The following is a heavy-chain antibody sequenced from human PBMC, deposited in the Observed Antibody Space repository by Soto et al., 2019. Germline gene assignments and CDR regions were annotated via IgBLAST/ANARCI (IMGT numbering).Heavy chain of an antibody. Sequence: GESLKISCKGSGYSFTSYWISWVRQMPGKGLEWMGRIDPSDSYTNYSPSFQGHVTISADKSISTAYLQWSSLKASDTAMYYCARLGIVVVPAAIAYYGMDVWGQGTTVTVSS. V-gene: IGHV5-10-1*01. CDR2: IDPSDSYT. J-gene: IGHJ6*02. CDR1: GYSFTSYW. CDR3: ARLGIVVVPAAIAYYGMDV. D-gene: IGHD2-2*03.